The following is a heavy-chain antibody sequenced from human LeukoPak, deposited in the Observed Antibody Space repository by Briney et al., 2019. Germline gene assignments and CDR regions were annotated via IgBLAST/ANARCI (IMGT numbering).Heavy chain of an antibody. D-gene: IGHD3-22*01. CDR1: GDSISSGGYS. CDR3: ARAPDSSGYYRFDY. V-gene: IGHV4-30-2*01. J-gene: IGHJ4*02. CDR2: IYHSGST. Sequence: SETLSLTCAVSGDSISSGGYSWSWIRQPPGKGLEWIGYIYHSGSTYYNPSLKSRVTISVDRSKNQFSLKLSSVTAADTAVYYCARAPDSSGYYRFDYWGQGTLVTVSS.